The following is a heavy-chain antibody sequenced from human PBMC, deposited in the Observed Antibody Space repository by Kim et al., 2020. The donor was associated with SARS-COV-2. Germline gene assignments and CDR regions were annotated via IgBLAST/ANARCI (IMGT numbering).Heavy chain of an antibody. CDR1: GGSISTYF. CDR3: ARRIYSYDGSGYYYYFDY. Sequence: SETLSLTCTVSGGSISTYFWSWIRQPPGKGLEWIGYIYYSGSTNYNPSLKSRVTISVDTSKNQFSLKLSYVTAADTATYYCARRIYSYDGSGYYYYFDYWGQGTLVTVSS. V-gene: IGHV4-59*08. CDR2: IYYSGST. J-gene: IGHJ4*02. D-gene: IGHD3-22*01.